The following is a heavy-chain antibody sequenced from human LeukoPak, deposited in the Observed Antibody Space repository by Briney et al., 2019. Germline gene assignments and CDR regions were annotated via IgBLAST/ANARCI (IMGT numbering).Heavy chain of an antibody. Sequence: GGSLRLSCAASRFTFSSYWMTWVRQAPGKGLEWVGRITTKPSNYATAYAASVKGRFTISRDDSENTAYLQMSSLKTEDTAVYFCTTYRSGHYWGQGTLVTVSS. CDR3: TTYRSGHY. V-gene: IGHV3-73*01. J-gene: IGHJ4*02. D-gene: IGHD6-19*01. CDR1: RFTFSSYW. CDR2: ITTKPSNYAT.